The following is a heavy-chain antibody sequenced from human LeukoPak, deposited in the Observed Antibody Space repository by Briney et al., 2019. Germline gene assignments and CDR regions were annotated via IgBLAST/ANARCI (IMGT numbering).Heavy chain of an antibody. J-gene: IGHJ5*02. CDR2: INHSGST. D-gene: IGHD3-22*01. CDR3: ARDLQSGYYDSSGYPYGTSWFDP. Sequence: SETLSLTCAVYGGSFSGYYWSWIRQPPGKGLEWIGEINHSGSTNYNPSLKSRVTISVDTSKNQFSLKLSSVTAADTAVYYCARDLQSGYYDSSGYPYGTSWFDPWGQGTLVTVSS. CDR1: GGSFSGYY. V-gene: IGHV4-34*01.